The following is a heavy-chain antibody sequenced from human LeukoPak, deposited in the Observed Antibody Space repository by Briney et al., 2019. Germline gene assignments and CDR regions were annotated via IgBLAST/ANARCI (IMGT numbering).Heavy chain of an antibody. V-gene: IGHV4-59*01. CDR1: GVSISSYY. CDR2: IYYSGSN. Sequence: PSETLSLTCTVSGVSISSYYWSWIRQPPGKGLEWIGYIYYSGSNNYNPSLKSRVTISVDTSKNQFSLKLSSVTAADTAVYYCARVHPSYGGNDAIDYWGQGTLVTVSS. CDR3: ARVHPSYGGNDAIDY. J-gene: IGHJ4*02. D-gene: IGHD4-23*01.